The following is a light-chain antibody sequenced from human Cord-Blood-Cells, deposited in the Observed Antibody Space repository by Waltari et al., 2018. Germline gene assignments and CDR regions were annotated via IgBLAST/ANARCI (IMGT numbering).Light chain of an antibody. CDR1: SSDVGRYNL. CDR3: CSYAGSSTWV. V-gene: IGLV2-23*01. Sequence: QSALTQPASVSGSPGQSLTISCTGTSSDVGRYNLVSWYQQHPSKAPKLMTYEGSKRPSVVSNRFAGSKSGNTASLTISGLQAEDEADYYCCSYAGSSTWVFGGGTKLTVL. J-gene: IGLJ3*02. CDR2: EGS.